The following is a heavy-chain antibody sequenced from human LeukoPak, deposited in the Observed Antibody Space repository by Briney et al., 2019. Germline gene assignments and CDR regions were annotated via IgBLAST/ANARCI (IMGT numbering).Heavy chain of an antibody. D-gene: IGHD3-22*01. CDR1: GFTFSSYA. J-gene: IGHJ4*02. CDR2: ISGSGGST. Sequence: GGTLRLSCAASGFTFSSYAMSWVRQAPGKGLEWVSAISGSGGSTYYADSVKGRFTISRDNAKNSLYLQMNSLRVEDTAVYYCARARRRDYYDSTSLYYFDFWGQGTLVTVSS. V-gene: IGHV3-23*01. CDR3: ARARRRDYYDSTSLYYFDF.